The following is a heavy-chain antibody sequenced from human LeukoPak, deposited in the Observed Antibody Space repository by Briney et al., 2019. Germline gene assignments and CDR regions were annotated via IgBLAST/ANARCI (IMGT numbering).Heavy chain of an antibody. D-gene: IGHD1-26*01. V-gene: IGHV4-30-4*01. CDR3: ARRSGSYPYYFDY. CDR2: IYYSGST. CDR1: GGSISSGDYY. Sequence: PSQTLSLTCTVSGGSISSGDYYWSWIRQPPGKGLEWIGYIYYSGSTYYNPSLKSRVTISVDTSNNQFSLKLSSVTAADTAVYYCARRSGSYPYYFDYWGQGTVVTVSS. J-gene: IGHJ4*02.